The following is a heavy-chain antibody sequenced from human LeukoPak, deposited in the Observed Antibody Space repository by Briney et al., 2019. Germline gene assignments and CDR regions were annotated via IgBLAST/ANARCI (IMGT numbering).Heavy chain of an antibody. Sequence: SVKVSCKASGGTFSSYAISWLRQAPGQGLEWMGGIIPIFGTANYAQKFQGRVTITADESTSTAYMELSSLRSEDTAVYYCARDLCYCSSTSCCSGWFDPWGQGTLVTVSS. CDR1: GGTFSSYA. CDR2: IIPIFGTA. CDR3: ARDLCYCSSTSCCSGWFDP. J-gene: IGHJ5*02. V-gene: IGHV1-69*13. D-gene: IGHD2-2*01.